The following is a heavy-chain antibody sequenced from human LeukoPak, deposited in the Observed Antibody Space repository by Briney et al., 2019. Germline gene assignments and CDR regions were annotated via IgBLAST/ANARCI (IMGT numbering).Heavy chain of an antibody. CDR2: INPSGGST. V-gene: IGHV1-46*01. J-gene: IGHJ4*02. Sequence: ASVKVSFKASGYTFTSYYMHWVRQAPGQGLEWMGIINPSGGSTSYAQKFQGRVTMTRDTSTSTVYMELSSLRSEDTAVYYCARESVPAYCGGDCYSGYWGQGTLVTVSS. D-gene: IGHD2-21*02. CDR1: GYTFTSYY. CDR3: ARESVPAYCGGDCYSGY.